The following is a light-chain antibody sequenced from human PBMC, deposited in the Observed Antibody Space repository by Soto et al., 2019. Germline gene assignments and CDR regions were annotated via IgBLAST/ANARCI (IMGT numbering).Light chain of an antibody. CDR1: QSLRHHNGYYY. Sequence: DIVMTQSPLSLPVTPGEPASISCRSSQSLRHHNGYYYLDWYLQKPGQSPQVLIYLGSNRASGVPDRVSGSGSGTVFTLKISRVEAEDVGVYYCIQTLQAPYSSGQGTKLEIK. CDR2: LGS. V-gene: IGKV2-28*01. J-gene: IGKJ2*01. CDR3: IQTLQAPYS.